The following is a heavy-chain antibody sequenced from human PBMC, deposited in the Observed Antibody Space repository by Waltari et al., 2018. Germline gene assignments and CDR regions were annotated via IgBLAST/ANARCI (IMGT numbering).Heavy chain of an antibody. CDR3: ARCPPLGTGYYYGMDV. D-gene: IGHD1-1*01. V-gene: IGHV4-39*07. J-gene: IGHJ6*02. CDR1: GGSISSSSYY. Sequence: QVQLQESGPGLVKPSETLSLTCTVSGGSISSSSYYWGWIRQPPGKGLEWIGSIYYSGSTYYNPSLKSRVTISVDTSKNQFSLKLSSVTAADTAVYYCARCPPLGTGYYYGMDVWGQGTTVTVSS. CDR2: IYYSGST.